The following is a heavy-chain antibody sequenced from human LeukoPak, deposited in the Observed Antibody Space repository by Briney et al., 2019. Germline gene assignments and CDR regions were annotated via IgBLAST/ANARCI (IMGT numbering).Heavy chain of an antibody. J-gene: IGHJ4*02. CDR2: INHSGST. D-gene: IGHD6-13*01. V-gene: IGHV4-34*01. Sequence: SETLSLTCAVYGGSFSGYYWSWIRQPPGKGLEWIGEINHSGSTNYNPSLKSRVTISVDTSKNQFSLKLSSVTAADTAVYYCARDAGIAAAGTGGHFDYWGQGTLVTVSS. CDR1: GGSFSGYY. CDR3: ARDAGIAAAGTGGHFDY.